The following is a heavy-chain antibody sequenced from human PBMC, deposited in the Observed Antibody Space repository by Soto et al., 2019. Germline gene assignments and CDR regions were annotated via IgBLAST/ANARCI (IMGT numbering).Heavy chain of an antibody. V-gene: IGHV2-5*02. J-gene: IGHJ6*02. Sequence: QITLKESGPTLVKPTQTLTLTCTFSAFSLSTGGVGVGWIRQPPGKALEWLALIYWDDDKRYSPSLRSRITSTKDTSKNQVVLTMTNMDPVDTATYYCIQSRCGGDCLQSYASYYYYGMDVWGQGTTVTVSS. D-gene: IGHD2-21*02. CDR3: IQSRCGGDCLQSYASYYYYGMDV. CDR1: AFSLSTGGVG. CDR2: IYWDDDK.